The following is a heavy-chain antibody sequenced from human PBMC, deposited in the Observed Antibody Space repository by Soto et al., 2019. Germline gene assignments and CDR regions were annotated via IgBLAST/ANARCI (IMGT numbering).Heavy chain of an antibody. CDR1: GVSITSGGYY. CDR2: IFHSGTP. Sequence: SSETLSLTCTVSGVSITSGGYYWSWIRQYPGKGLEWVAYIFHSGTPYYNPSLKSRVTISLDTPKNQFSLELTSVTAADTAVYFCARGTAGVAPTALDYWGQGTLVTVSS. D-gene: IGHD1-1*01. CDR3: ARGTAGVAPTALDY. V-gene: IGHV4-31*03. J-gene: IGHJ4*02.